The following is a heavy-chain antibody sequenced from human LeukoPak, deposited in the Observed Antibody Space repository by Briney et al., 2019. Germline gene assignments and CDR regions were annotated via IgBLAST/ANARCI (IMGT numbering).Heavy chain of an antibody. Sequence: SETLSLTCTVSGGSVSSGSYYWSWIRQPPGKGLEWIGYIYYSGSTNYNPSLKRRVTISVDTSKNQFSLKLSSVTAADTAVYYCARGPKKYYYDSSGYLLNWGQGTLVTVSS. V-gene: IGHV4-61*01. CDR1: GGSVSSGSYY. CDR2: IYYSGST. D-gene: IGHD3-22*01. J-gene: IGHJ4*02. CDR3: ARGPKKYYYDSSGYLLN.